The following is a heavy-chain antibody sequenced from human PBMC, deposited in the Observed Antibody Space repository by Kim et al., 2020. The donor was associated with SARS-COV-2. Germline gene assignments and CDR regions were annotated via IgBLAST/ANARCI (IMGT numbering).Heavy chain of an antibody. CDR1: GFTFGDYA. CDR2: ISWNSGSI. CDR3: AKDIGDSGQDIVVVVAFDY. J-gene: IGHJ4*02. V-gene: IGHV3-9*01. Sequence: GGSLRLSCAASGFTFGDYAMHWVRQAPGKGLEWVSGISWNSGSIGYADSVKGRFTISRDNAKNSLYLQMNSLRAEDTALYYCAKDIGDSGQDIVVVVAFDYWGQGTLVTVSS. D-gene: IGHD2-15*01.